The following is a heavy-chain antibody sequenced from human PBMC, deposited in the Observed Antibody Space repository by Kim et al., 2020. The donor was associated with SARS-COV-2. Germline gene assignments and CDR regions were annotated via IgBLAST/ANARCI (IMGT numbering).Heavy chain of an antibody. V-gene: IGHV3-15*01. CDR2: IKSKTNGGTT. Sequence: GGSLRLSCAASGFTFNNSWMSWVRQAPGKGLEWVGRIKSKTNGGTTDYAAPVKGRFTISRDDSKHTLYLQMNSLKTEDTAVYYCTTDLIGVPAGYCGQGTLVTVSP. D-gene: IGHD2-8*01. CDR1: GFTFNNSW. CDR3: TTDLIGVPAGY. J-gene: IGHJ4*02.